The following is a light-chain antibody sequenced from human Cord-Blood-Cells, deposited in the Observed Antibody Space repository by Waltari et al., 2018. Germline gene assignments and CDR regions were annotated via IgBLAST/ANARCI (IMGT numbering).Light chain of an antibody. CDR3: QQSYSTPPTWT. J-gene: IGKJ1*01. V-gene: IGKV1-39*01. Sequence: DIQMTQSPSSLSASVGDRVTITCRAIQSISSYLTWDQQKTGKAPKLLIYAASSLQSGVPSRFSGSISGTDFTLTISSLQPEEFATYYCQQSYSTPPTWTFGQGTKVEIK. CDR1: QSISSY. CDR2: AAS.